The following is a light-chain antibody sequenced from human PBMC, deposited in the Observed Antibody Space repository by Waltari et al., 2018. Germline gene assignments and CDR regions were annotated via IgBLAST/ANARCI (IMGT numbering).Light chain of an antibody. CDR3: CSYAGRNIWV. CDR2: EVI. J-gene: IGLJ3*02. V-gene: IGLV2-23*02. Sequence: QSALTQPASVSGSPGQSITIPCTGTSSDVGFYTLVSWSQQHPGKAPELVVYEVISRPSGVSNRFSGSKSGNTASLTISGLQAEDEADYYCCSYAGRNIWVFGGGTKLTVL. CDR1: SSDVGFYTL.